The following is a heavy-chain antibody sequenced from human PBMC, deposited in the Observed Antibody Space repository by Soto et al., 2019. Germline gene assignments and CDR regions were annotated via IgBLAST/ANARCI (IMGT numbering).Heavy chain of an antibody. CDR3: ARDLQQIAARPGQGEAGGMDV. D-gene: IGHD6-6*01. CDR1: GGSISSYY. Sequence: SETLSLTCTVSGGSISSYYWSWIRQPPGKGLEWIGYIYYSGSTNYNPSLKSRVTISVDTSKNQFSLKLSSVTAADTAVYYCARDLQQIAARPGQGEAGGMDVWGQGTTVTVSS. CDR2: IYYSGST. V-gene: IGHV4-59*01. J-gene: IGHJ6*02.